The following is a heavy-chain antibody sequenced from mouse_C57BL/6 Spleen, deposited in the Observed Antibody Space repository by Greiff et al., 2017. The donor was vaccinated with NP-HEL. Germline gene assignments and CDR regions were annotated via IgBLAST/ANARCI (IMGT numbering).Heavy chain of an antibody. D-gene: IGHD1-1*01. CDR1: GYTFTSYG. V-gene: IGHV1-81*01. CDR3: ARVYGSSDGGYFDY. Sequence: LVESGAELARPGASVKLSCKASGYTFTSYGISWVKQRTGQGLEWIGEIYPRSGNTYYNEKFKGKATLTADKSSSTAYMELRSLTSEDSAVYFCARVYGSSDGGYFDYWGQGTTLTVSS. J-gene: IGHJ2*01. CDR2: IYPRSGNT.